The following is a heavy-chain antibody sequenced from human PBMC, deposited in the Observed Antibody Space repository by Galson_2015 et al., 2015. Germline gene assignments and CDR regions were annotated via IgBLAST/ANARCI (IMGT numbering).Heavy chain of an antibody. Sequence: SLRLSCAASGLTFSSYWMHWVRQVPGKGLAWVSRISPDGSRTAYADSVRSRFTISRDNAKNMLFLQMDSLRTEDTALYYCAKDHGGPDDYWGQGTLVTVSS. CDR3: AKDHGGPDDY. CDR2: ISPDGSRT. CDR1: GLTFSSYW. J-gene: IGHJ4*02. V-gene: IGHV3-74*01.